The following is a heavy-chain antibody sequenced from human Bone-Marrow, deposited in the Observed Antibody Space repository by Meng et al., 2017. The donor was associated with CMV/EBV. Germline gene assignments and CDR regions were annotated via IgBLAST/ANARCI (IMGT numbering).Heavy chain of an antibody. J-gene: IGHJ4*02. Sequence: GESLKISCAASGFTFSSYAMHWVRQAPGKGLEYVSAISSNGGSTYYADSVKGRFTISRDNSKNTLYLQMNSLRAEDTAIYYCARVESSTSCLDYWGQGTLVTVSS. CDR1: GFTFSSYA. D-gene: IGHD2-2*01. V-gene: IGHV3-64*02. CDR2: ISSNGGST. CDR3: ARVESSTSCLDY.